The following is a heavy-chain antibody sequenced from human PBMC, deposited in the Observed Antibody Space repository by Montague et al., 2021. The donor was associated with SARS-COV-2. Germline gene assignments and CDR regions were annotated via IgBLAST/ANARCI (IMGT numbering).Heavy chain of an antibody. CDR2: IYYSGST. CDR1: GGSISSYY. Sequence: SETLSLTCTVSGGSISSYYWSWIRQPPGKGLEWIGYIYYSGSTNYNPSLKSRVTISVDTSKNQFSLKLSSVTAADTAVYYCARRSLGYCSGVSCYSAFDPWGQGTLVTVSS. D-gene: IGHD2-15*01. J-gene: IGHJ5*02. V-gene: IGHV4-59*01. CDR3: ARRSLGYCSGVSCYSAFDP.